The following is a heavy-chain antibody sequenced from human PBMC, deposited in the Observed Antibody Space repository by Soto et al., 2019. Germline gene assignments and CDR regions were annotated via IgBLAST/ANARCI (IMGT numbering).Heavy chain of an antibody. J-gene: IGHJ5*02. V-gene: IGHV1-18*01. CDR3: ARDRDCSGGSCYRQAIAVAGTNWFDP. CDR2: ISAYNGNT. D-gene: IGHD2-15*01. Sequence: ASLKVSCKASGYTFTSYGISWVRQAPGQGLEWMGWISAYNGNTNYAQKLQGRVTMTTDTSTSTAYMELRSLRSDDTAVYYCARDRDCSGGSCYRQAIAVAGTNWFDPWGQGTLVTVSS. CDR1: GYTFTSYG.